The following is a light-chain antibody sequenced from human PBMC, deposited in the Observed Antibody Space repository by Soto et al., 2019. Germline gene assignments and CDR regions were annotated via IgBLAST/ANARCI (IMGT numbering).Light chain of an antibody. V-gene: IGKV3-20*01. J-gene: IGKJ3*01. CDR1: LSVASSD. CDR3: QQYGSSPFT. Sequence: ILLTQSPGTLSLSPGKRATLSCRASLSVASSDLAWYQQKPGQAPRLVIYGASSRATDIPDRFSGSGSGTDFTLTISRLEPEDFAVYYCQQYGSSPFTFGPGTKVVVK. CDR2: GAS.